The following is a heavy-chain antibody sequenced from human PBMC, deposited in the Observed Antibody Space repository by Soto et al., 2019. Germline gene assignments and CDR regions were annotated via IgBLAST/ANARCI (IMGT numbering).Heavy chain of an antibody. Sequence: ASVKVSCKASGYTFTSYGISWVRTAPGQGLEWMGWISAYNGNTNYAQKFQGRVTMTTDTSTSTAYMELRSLRSDDTAVYYCARTLHEWLLGLDWGQGTLVTVSS. CDR2: ISAYNGNT. CDR3: ARTLHEWLLGLD. CDR1: GYTFTSYG. V-gene: IGHV1-18*01. J-gene: IGHJ4*02. D-gene: IGHD3-3*01.